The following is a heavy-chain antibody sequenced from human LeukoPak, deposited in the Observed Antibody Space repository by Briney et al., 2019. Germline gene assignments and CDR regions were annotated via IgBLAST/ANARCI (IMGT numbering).Heavy chain of an antibody. D-gene: IGHD5-24*01. CDR1: RGSLSGYY. J-gene: IGHJ6*04. CDR3: ARAMAARYFYYGMDV. V-gene: IGHV4-34*01. Sequence: SETLSLTRAVYRGSLSGYYWSWIRQPPGKGLEWIGELNHSGRTNYNPSLKSRVTISVDTSKNQFSLKLSSLTAADTAVYYCARAMAARYFYYGMDVWGKGTTVTVSS. CDR2: LNHSGRT.